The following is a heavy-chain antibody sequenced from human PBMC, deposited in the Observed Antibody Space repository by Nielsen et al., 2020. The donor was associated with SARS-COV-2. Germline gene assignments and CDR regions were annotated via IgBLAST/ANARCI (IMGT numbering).Heavy chain of an antibody. J-gene: IGHJ6*03. CDR1: GFTFSGST. CDR3: TRHGRNDYGDYGYYYHYMDV. V-gene: IGHV3-73*01. CDR2: IRTKANSYAT. D-gene: IGHD4-17*01. Sequence: GGSLRLSCAASGFTFSGSTMHWVRQASGKGLEWVGRIRTKANSYATAYAASVKGRFTISRDDSKNTAYLQMNSLKTEDTAVYYCTRHGRNDYGDYGYYYHYMDVWGKGTTVTVSS.